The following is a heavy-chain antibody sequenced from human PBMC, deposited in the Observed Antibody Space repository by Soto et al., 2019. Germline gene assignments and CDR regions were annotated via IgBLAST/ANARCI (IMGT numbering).Heavy chain of an antibody. J-gene: IGHJ6*02. D-gene: IGHD3-10*01. V-gene: IGHV4-30-4*01. CDR1: GDSISSGNYY. Sequence: QVQLQESGPGLVKPSQTLSLSCTLSGDSISSGNYYWGWIRHSPGKGLEWIAYINYSGSTYWNQSLRGRITMSVDTWKNQFSLKLRSVTAADTALYYCARVPPGSGTDFKYYDVMDVWGQGTTVTVSS. CDR3: ARVPPGSGTDFKYYDVMDV. CDR2: INYSGST.